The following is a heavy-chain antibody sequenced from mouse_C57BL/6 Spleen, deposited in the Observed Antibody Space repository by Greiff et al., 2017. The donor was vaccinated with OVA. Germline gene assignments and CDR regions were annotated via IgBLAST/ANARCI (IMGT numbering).Heavy chain of an antibody. V-gene: IGHV10-1*01. CDR3: VREGRPYFSD. D-gene: IGHD1-1*01. CDR2: IRSKSNNYAT. J-gene: IGHJ2*01. Sequence: EVQRVESGGGLVQPTGSLKLSCAASGFSFNTYAMNWVRQAPGKGLEWVARIRSKSNNYATYYADSVKDRFTISRDDSESMLYLQMNNLKTEYTAMYYCVREGRPYFSDWGQGTTLTVSS. CDR1: GFSFNTYA.